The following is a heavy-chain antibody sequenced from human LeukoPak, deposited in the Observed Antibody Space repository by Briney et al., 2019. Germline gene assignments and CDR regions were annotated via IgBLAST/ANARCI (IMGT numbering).Heavy chain of an antibody. D-gene: IGHD1-14*01. CDR3: ARNRGLLPFETFDY. V-gene: IGHV1-18*01. CDR2: ISTYNGNT. J-gene: IGHJ4*02. Sequence: ASVKVSCKASGYTFTDYGINWVRQAPGQGLEWMAWISTYNGNTNYAQKLQGRVTMTTDTSTSTAYMGLRSLRSDDTAVYYCARNRGLLPFETFDYWGQGTLVTVSS. CDR1: GYTFTDYG.